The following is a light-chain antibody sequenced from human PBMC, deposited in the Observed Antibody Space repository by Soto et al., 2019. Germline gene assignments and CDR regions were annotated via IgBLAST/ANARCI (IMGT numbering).Light chain of an antibody. V-gene: IGKV3-20*01. CDR3: QQYNNWPPLT. CDR2: GTS. CDR1: QSVSSSY. Sequence: EIVLTQSPGTLSLSPGERATLSCRAGQSVSSSYLAWYQQQPGQAPRLLIYGTSSRATGIPDRFSGSGSGTDFTLTISRLEPEDFAVYYCQQYNNWPPLTFGQGTKVDI. J-gene: IGKJ1*01.